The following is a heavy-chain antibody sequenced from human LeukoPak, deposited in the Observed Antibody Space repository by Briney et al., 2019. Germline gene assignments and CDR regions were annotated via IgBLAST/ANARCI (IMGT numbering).Heavy chain of an antibody. CDR3: ASDFISAVGRGDFQH. V-gene: IGHV3-23*01. D-gene: IGHD6-13*01. CDR1: GFTFSSYA. J-gene: IGHJ1*01. CDR2: ISGSGGST. Sequence: PGGSLRLSCAASGFTFSSYALSWVRQAPGKGLEWVSAISGSGGSTYYYADSVKGRFTISRDDSKNTLYLQMNSLRAEDTAVYYCASDFISAVGRGDFQHWGQGTLVTVSS.